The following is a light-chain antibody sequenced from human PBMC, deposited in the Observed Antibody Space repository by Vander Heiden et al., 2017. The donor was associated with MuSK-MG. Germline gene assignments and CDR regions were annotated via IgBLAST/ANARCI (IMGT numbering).Light chain of an antibody. V-gene: IGLV1-40*01. CDR2: GDT. Sequence: QSVLTQPPSVSGAPGQRVTISCTGGSSNIGGGYDVHWYQQLPGSAPRLLIFGDTNRPSGVPDRFSASKSGTSASLAITGLQPEDEADYYCQSFDSGLTGYVVFGGGTKLTVL. J-gene: IGLJ2*01. CDR1: SSNIGGGYD. CDR3: QSFDSGLTGYVV.